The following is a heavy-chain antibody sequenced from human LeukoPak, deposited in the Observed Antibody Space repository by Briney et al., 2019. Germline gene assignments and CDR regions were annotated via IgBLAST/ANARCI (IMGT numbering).Heavy chain of an antibody. Sequence: PSETLSLTCAVYGGSFSGYYWSWIRQPPEKGLEWIGEINHSGSTNYNPSLKSRVTISVDTSKNQFSLKLSSVTAADTAVYYCARGNYYDSSGYYYVGAFDIWGQGTMVTVSS. D-gene: IGHD3-22*01. CDR2: INHSGST. J-gene: IGHJ3*02. CDR3: ARGNYYDSSGYYYVGAFDI. CDR1: GGSFSGYY. V-gene: IGHV4-34*01.